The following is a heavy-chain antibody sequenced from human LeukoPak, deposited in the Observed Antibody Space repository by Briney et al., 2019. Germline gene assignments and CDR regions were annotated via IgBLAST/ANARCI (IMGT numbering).Heavy chain of an antibody. Sequence: PSETLSLTCSVSGGSINSYYWSWIRQTAGKGLEWIGRLYPGVSTNYNPSLKSRVTMSVDTSKNQFALKLSAVTAADTAVYYCARLKFYDSTGYSPGHYMDVWGKGTTVTVSS. V-gene: IGHV4-4*07. J-gene: IGHJ6*03. CDR3: ARLKFYDSTGYSPGHYMDV. CDR2: LYPGVST. D-gene: IGHD3-22*01. CDR1: GGSINSYY.